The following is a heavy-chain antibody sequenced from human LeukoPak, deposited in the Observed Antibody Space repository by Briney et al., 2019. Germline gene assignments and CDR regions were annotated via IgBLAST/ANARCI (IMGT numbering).Heavy chain of an antibody. V-gene: IGHV4-61*02. CDR2: IYTSGST. J-gene: IGHJ3*02. CDR3: ARRVLLRDITIFGVVWVPGAFDI. CDR1: GGSISSGGYY. Sequence: PSQTLSLTCTVSGGSISSGGYYWSWIRQPAGKGLEWIGRIYTSGSTNYNPSLKSRVTMSVDTSKNQFSLKLSSVTAADTAVYYCARRVLLRDITIFGVVWVPGAFDIWGQGTMVTVSS. D-gene: IGHD3-3*01.